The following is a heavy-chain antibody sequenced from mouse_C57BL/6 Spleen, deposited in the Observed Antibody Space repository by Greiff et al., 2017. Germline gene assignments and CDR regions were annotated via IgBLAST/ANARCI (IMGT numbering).Heavy chain of an antibody. V-gene: IGHV10-3*01. J-gene: IGHJ4*01. Sequence: EVQVVESGGGLVQPKGSLKLSCAASGFTFNTYAMHWVRQAPGKGLEWVARIRSKSSNYATYYADSVKDRFTISRDDSQSMLYLQMNNLKTEDTAMYYCVREGTYPYYYAMDYWGQGTSVTVSS. CDR3: VREGTYPYYYAMDY. CDR2: IRSKSSNYAT. CDR1: GFTFNTYA. D-gene: IGHD3-3*01.